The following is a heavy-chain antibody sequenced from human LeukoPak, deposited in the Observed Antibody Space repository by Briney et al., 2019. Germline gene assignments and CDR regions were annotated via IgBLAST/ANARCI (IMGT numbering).Heavy chain of an antibody. V-gene: IGHV4-39*02. CDR1: GGSISSNSYY. CDR3: ARDPRRDYFDY. Sequence: SETLSLTCTVSGGSISSNSYYWGWIHQPPGKGLEWIGSLYYSGSTYYNPSLKSRVTIAVDTSKNHFSLKLSSVTAADTAVYYCARDPRRDYFDYWGQGTLVTVSS. CDR2: LYYSGST. J-gene: IGHJ4*02.